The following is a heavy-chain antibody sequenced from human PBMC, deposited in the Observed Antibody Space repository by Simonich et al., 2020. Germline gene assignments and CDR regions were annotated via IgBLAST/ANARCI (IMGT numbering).Heavy chain of an antibody. D-gene: IGHD2-15*01. Sequence: QVQLVESGGGVVQPGRSLRLSCAASGFTFRRYAMNGVRQAPGKGLEWVAVISNDGINKYYADSVKGRFTISRDNSKNTLYLQMNSLRAEDTAVYYCAREGLLLDAFDIWGQGTMVTVSS. CDR1: GFTFRRYA. CDR2: ISNDGINK. CDR3: AREGLLLDAFDI. V-gene: IGHV3-30*07. J-gene: IGHJ3*02.